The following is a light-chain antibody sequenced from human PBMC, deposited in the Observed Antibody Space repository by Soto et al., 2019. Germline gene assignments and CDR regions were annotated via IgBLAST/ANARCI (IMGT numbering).Light chain of an antibody. CDR2: EVS. CDR1: SSDVGSYNL. Sequence: QSALTQSASVSGSPGQSITISCTGTSSDVGSYNLVSWYQQHSGKAPKLMIYEVSKRPSGVSNRFSGSKSDNTASLTISGLQAEDEADYYCCSYAGPSTWVFGGGTKVTVL. V-gene: IGLV2-23*02. J-gene: IGLJ3*02. CDR3: CSYAGPSTWV.